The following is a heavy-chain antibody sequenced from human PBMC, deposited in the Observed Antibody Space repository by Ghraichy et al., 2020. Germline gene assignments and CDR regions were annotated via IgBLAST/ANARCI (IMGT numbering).Heavy chain of an antibody. D-gene: IGHD3-10*01. V-gene: IGHV4-34*01. CDR2: INRSGST. CDR3: ARARVGLGGSGSYYTQYNYYFGLDV. Sequence: SETLSLTCAVYGGSFSGYYWSWIRQPPGKGLEWIGEINRSGSTHYNPSLKSRVTISIDTSKNQFSLKLRSVTAADTAVYYCARARVGLGGSGSYYTQYNYYFGLDVWGQGTTVTVSS. J-gene: IGHJ6*02. CDR1: GGSFSGYY.